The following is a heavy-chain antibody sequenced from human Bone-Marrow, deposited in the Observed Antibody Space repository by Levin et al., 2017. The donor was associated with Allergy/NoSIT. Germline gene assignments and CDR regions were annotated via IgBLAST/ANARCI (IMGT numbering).Heavy chain of an antibody. CDR3: ARGYIVVVPDLGLDYMDV. CDR2: ISYDGSNK. Sequence: PGGSLRLSCAASGFTFSSYAMHWVRQAPGKGLEWVAVISYDGSNKYYADSVKGRFTISRDNSKNTLYLQMNSLRAEDTAVYYCARGYIVVVPDLGLDYMDVWGKGTTVTVSS. V-gene: IGHV3-30-3*01. D-gene: IGHD2-2*01. CDR1: GFTFSSYA. J-gene: IGHJ6*03.